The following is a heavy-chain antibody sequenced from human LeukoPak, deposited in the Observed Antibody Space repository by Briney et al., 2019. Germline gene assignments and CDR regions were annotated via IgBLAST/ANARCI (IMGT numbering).Heavy chain of an antibody. J-gene: IGHJ4*02. CDR2: ISYDGSNK. CDR1: GFTFSSYG. Sequence: PGGSLRLSCAASGFTFSSYGMHWVRQAPGKGLEWVAVISYDGSNKYYADSVKGRFTISRDNSKNTLYLQMNSLRAEDTAVYYCAKDGGYPRGVHFDYWGQGTLVTASS. CDR3: AKDGGYPRGVHFDY. V-gene: IGHV3-30*18. D-gene: IGHD5-12*01.